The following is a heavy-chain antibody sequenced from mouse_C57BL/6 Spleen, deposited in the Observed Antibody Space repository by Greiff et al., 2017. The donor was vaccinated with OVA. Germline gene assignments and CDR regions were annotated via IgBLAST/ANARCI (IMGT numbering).Heavy chain of an antibody. CDR1: GFTFSDYY. D-gene: IGHD1-1*01. CDR3: AIVHYYGSSSTWFAY. Sequence: DVKLVESEGGLVQPGSSMKLSCTASGFTFSDYYMAWVRQVPEKGLEWVANINYDGSSTYYLDSLKSRFIISRDNAKNILYLQMSSLKSEDTATYYCAIVHYYGSSSTWFAYWGQGTLVTVSA. V-gene: IGHV5-16*01. CDR2: INYDGSST. J-gene: IGHJ3*01.